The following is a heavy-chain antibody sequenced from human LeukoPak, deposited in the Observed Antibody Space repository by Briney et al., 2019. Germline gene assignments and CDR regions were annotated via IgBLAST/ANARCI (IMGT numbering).Heavy chain of an antibody. CDR1: GFTFSSYN. CDR2: ITRSSDYT. D-gene: IGHD6-13*01. CDR3: ARGSLIAAAGTSDY. Sequence: PGGSLRLPCAASGFTFSSYNMNWVRQAPGKGLEWVSFITRSSDYTYYADSVKGRFTISRDNAKNSLYLQMNSLRAEDTAVYFCARGSLIAAAGTSDYWGQGTLVTVSS. J-gene: IGHJ4*02. V-gene: IGHV3-21*01.